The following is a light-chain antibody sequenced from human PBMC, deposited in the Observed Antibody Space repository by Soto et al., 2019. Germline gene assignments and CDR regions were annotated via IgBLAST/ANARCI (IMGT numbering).Light chain of an antibody. CDR1: QGISHY. Sequence: DIQMTQSPSSLSASVGDRVTITCRASQGISHYLAWYQQKPGKVPKLLIYAASTLQSGVPSRFSGSGSGTVFNLAISSLQPEDVATYYCQKYNSAPHTFGQGTKVEIK. CDR3: QKYNSAPHT. CDR2: AAS. V-gene: IGKV1-27*01. J-gene: IGKJ1*01.